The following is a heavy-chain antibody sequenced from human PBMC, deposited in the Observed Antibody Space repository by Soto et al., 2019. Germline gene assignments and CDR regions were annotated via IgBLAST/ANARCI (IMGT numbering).Heavy chain of an antibody. CDR2: ISAYNGNT. CDR1: AYT. Sequence: ASVKVSCKASAYTFSWVRQAPGQGLEWMGWISAYNGNTKYAQKFQGRVTMTTDTSTGTAYMELRSLRSDDTAVYYCATLYSRDLYFDYWGQGTLVTVSS. D-gene: IGHD4-4*01. V-gene: IGHV1-18*01. J-gene: IGHJ4*02. CDR3: ATLYSRDLYFDY.